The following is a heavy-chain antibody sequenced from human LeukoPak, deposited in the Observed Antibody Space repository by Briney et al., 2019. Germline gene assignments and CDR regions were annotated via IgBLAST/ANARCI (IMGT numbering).Heavy chain of an antibody. V-gene: IGHV4-34*01. CDR3: AREYGYNGYDSVVDV. CDR2: INHSGST. CDR1: GGSFSGYY. J-gene: IGHJ6*04. D-gene: IGHD5-12*01. Sequence: SETLSLTCAVYGGSFSGYYWSWIRQPPGKGLEWIGEINHSGSTNYNPSLKSRVTISVDTSKNQFSLKLSSVTAADTAVYYCAREYGYNGYDSVVDVWGKGTTVTVSS.